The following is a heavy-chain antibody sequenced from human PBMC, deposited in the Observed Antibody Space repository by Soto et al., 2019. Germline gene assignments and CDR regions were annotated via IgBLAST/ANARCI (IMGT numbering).Heavy chain of an antibody. V-gene: IGHV4-31*03. Sequence: ILSLTCTVTSGSISSGGSYFSWFRQHPGKGLEWIGYIYYSGSTYYNPSLKSRVTISVDTSKNQFSLKLSSVTAADTAVYYCARYFMVRGVMSAFDLWGQGTMVS. CDR2: IYYSGST. CDR3: ARYFMVRGVMSAFDL. D-gene: IGHD3-10*01. CDR1: SGSISSGGSY. J-gene: IGHJ3*01.